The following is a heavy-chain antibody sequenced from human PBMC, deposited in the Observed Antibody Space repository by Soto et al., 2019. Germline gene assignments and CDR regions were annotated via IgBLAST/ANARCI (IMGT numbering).Heavy chain of an antibody. CDR2: ISSGSSET. V-gene: IGHV3-21*01. CDR3: ARVAY. CDR1: GFALSRAS. J-gene: IGHJ4*02. Sequence: PGGSLRLSCEASGFALSRASMNWVRKVPGKGLEWVASISSGSSETWYAESVKGLFIISRATAQNSLFLQINTLRPEDTAMYYCARVAYWGPGTQVTVSS.